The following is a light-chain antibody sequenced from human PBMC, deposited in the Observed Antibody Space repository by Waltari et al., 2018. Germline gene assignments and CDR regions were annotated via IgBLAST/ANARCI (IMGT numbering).Light chain of an antibody. V-gene: IGLV4-69*01. Sequence: QLALTQSPSASASLGASVKLTCTLDSGHSSNVVAWHQQHPEKGPRYLMKINSDGSHSKGDEMPGRFSGSSSGAERYLTIASVQSDDEADYYCQTGGHGTWVFGGGTKLTVL. CDR3: QTGGHGTWV. J-gene: IGLJ3*02. CDR1: SGHSSNV. CDR2: INSDGSH.